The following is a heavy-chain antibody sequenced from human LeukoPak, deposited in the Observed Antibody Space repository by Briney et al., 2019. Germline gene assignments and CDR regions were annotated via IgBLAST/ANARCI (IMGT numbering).Heavy chain of an antibody. CDR2: IKQDGSEK. CDR3: ARDWGYCSSTSCYTVDY. CDR1: GFTFSSYW. Sequence: PGGSLRLSCAASGFTFSSYWMSWVRQAPGKGLEWVANIKQDGSEKYYVDSVKGRFTISRDNAKNSLYLQMNSLRAEDTAVYYCARDWGYCSSTSCYTVDYWGQGTLVTVSS. V-gene: IGHV3-7*01. D-gene: IGHD2-2*02. J-gene: IGHJ4*02.